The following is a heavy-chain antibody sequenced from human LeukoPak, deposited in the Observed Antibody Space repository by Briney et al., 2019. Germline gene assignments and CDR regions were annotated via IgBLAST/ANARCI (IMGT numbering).Heavy chain of an antibody. CDR2: ISYDGSNK. Sequence: GGSLRLSCAASGFTFSSYAMHWVRQAPGKGLEWVAVISYDGSNKYYADSVKGRFTISRDNSKNTLYLQMNSLRAEDTAVYYCARGDSSSWYPFKYYYYMDVWGKGTTVTVSS. D-gene: IGHD6-13*01. CDR1: GFTFSSYA. V-gene: IGHV3-30*04. CDR3: ARGDSSSWYPFKYYYYMDV. J-gene: IGHJ6*03.